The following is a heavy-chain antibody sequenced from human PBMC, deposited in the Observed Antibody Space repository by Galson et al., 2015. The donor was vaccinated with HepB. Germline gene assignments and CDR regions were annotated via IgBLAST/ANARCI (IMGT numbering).Heavy chain of an antibody. D-gene: IGHD1-1*01. CDR1: GFTFSSLG. CDR3: AKGTTDVDY. Sequence: SLRLSCAATGFTFSSLGMTWVRQAPGKGLECVAAIGVNARRTDYADSVKGRFTISRDNSRNMLYLQMNNLRAEDTAVYCCAKGTTDVDYWGQGTLVTVSS. CDR2: IGVNARRT. J-gene: IGHJ4*02. V-gene: IGHV3-23*01.